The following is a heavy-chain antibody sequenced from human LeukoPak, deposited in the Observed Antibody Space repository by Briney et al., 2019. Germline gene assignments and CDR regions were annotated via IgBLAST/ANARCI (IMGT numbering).Heavy chain of an antibody. D-gene: IGHD1-26*01. Sequence: ASVKVSCKASGGTFSSYAISWVRQAPGQGLECMGRIIPILGIANYAQKFQGRVTITADKSTSTAYMELSSLRSEDTAVYYCARAPVIVGATIFDYWGQGTLVTVSS. CDR3: ARAPVIVGATIFDY. CDR2: IIPILGIA. V-gene: IGHV1-69*04. J-gene: IGHJ4*02. CDR1: GGTFSSYA.